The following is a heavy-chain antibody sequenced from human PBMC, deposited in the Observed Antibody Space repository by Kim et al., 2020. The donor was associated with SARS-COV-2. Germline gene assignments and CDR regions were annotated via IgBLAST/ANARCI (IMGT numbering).Heavy chain of an antibody. Sequence: GGSLRLSCTASGFTFGDYAMSWFRQAPGKGLEWVGFIRSKAYGGTTEYAASVKGRFTISRDDSKSIAYLQMNSLKTEDTAVYYCTRDSRVDRSSWPGGFDPWGQGTLVTVSS. D-gene: IGHD6-13*01. CDR1: GFTFGDYA. CDR2: IRSKAYGGTT. V-gene: IGHV3-49*03. CDR3: TRDSRVDRSSWPGGFDP. J-gene: IGHJ5*02.